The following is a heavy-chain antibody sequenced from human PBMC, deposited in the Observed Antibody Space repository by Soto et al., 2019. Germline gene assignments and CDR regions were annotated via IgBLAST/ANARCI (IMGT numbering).Heavy chain of an antibody. J-gene: IGHJ6*02. CDR1: GFTFSSYG. D-gene: IGHD3-22*01. Sequence: PGGSLRLSCAASGFTFSSYGMHWVREAPGKGLEWVAVMSYDGSNKYYADSVKGRFTISRDNSKNTLYLQMNSLRAEDTAVYYCAKDQSGYYDSSGRYYGMDVWGQGTTVTVSS. CDR3: AKDQSGYYDSSGRYYGMDV. V-gene: IGHV3-30*18. CDR2: MSYDGSNK.